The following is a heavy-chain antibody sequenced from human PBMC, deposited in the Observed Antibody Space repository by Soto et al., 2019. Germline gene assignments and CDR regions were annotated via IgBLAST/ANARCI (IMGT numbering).Heavy chain of an antibody. J-gene: IGHJ5*02. CDR1: GYTFTGYY. V-gene: IGHV1-2*02. D-gene: IGHD2-2*01. Sequence: AGSVKVSCKASGYTFTGYYMHWVRQAPGQGLEWMGWINPNSGGTNYAQKFQGRVTMTRDTPISTAYMELSRLRSDDTAVYYCARTRSYAGAGAKGFDPRGQGTLVTVSS. CDR3: ARTRSYAGAGAKGFDP. CDR2: INPNSGGT.